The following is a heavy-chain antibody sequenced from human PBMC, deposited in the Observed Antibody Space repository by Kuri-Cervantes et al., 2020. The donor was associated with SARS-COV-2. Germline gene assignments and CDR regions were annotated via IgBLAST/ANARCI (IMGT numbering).Heavy chain of an antibody. V-gene: IGHV1-8*01. CDR2: VKTNSGNT. Sequence: ASVKVSCKAPETTFPNYDINWVRQATGQGLEWMGMVKTNSGNTLYAQKFQGRVTMTRNTSISTAYMELSSLRSEDTAVYYCARGPSNIVVVPAAIPENYYYYYMDVWGKGTTVTVSS. D-gene: IGHD2-2*02. CDR1: ETTFPNYD. CDR3: ARGPSNIVVVPAAIPENYYYYYMDV. J-gene: IGHJ6*03.